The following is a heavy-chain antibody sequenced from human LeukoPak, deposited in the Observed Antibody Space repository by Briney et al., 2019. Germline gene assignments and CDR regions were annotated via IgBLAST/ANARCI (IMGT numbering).Heavy chain of an antibody. V-gene: IGHV3-21*01. Sequence: PGGSPRLSCAASGFTFSSYSMNWVRQAPGKGLEWVSSISSCSSYIYYADSVKGRFTISRDNAKNSLYLQMNSLRAEDTAVYYCARDRIVVVTAGRSSDAFDIWGQGTMVTVSS. J-gene: IGHJ3*02. CDR1: GFTFSSYS. CDR2: ISSCSSYI. CDR3: ARDRIVVVTAGRSSDAFDI. D-gene: IGHD2-21*02.